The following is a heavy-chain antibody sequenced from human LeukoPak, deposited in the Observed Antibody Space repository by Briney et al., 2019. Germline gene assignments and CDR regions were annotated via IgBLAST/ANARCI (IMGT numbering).Heavy chain of an antibody. V-gene: IGHV6-1*01. CDR1: GDSVSRNGAA. CDR3: TRNYYDSSGGHWFFDL. J-gene: IGHJ2*01. CDR2: TYYRSKWYN. Sequence: SQTLSLTCAISGDSVSRNGAAWNWLRQSPSRGLEWLGRTYYRSKWYNDYVVSVKSRITIKPDTSKNQISLQLNSVTSEDTALYYCTRNYYDSSGGHWFFDLWGRGTLVTVSS. D-gene: IGHD3-22*01.